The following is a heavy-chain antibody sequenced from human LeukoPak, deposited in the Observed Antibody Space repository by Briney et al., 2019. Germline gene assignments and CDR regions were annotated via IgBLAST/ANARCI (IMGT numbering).Heavy chain of an antibody. CDR2: IYHSGST. D-gene: IGHD2-15*01. Sequence: PSETLSLTCAVSGGSISSGGYSWSWIRQPPGKRLEWIGYIYHSGSTYYNPSLKSRVTISVDRSKNQFSLKLSSVTAADTAVYYCARAWAYCSGGSCYTWYFDLWGRGTLVTVSS. V-gene: IGHV4-30-2*01. J-gene: IGHJ2*01. CDR1: GGSISSGGYS. CDR3: ARAWAYCSGGSCYTWYFDL.